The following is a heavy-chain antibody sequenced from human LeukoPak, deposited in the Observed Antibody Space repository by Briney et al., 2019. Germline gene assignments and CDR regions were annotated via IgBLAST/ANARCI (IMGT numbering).Heavy chain of an antibody. D-gene: IGHD1-26*01. CDR2: IRADGSNK. CDR1: GFTFSSYG. Sequence: GGSLRLSCAASGFTFSSYGMHWVRQAPGKGLEWVAFIRADGSNKYYADSVKGRFTISRDNSKSTLYLQMNSLRPEDTAVYYCASGGTYSGYFSYWGQGTLVIVSS. J-gene: IGHJ4*02. V-gene: IGHV3-30*02. CDR3: ASGGTYSGYFSY.